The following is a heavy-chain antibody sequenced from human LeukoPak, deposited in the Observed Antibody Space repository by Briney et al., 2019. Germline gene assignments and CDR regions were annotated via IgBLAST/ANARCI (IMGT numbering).Heavy chain of an antibody. J-gene: IGHJ5*02. CDR2: IYNSGST. CDR1: GGSVSSGSYY. D-gene: IGHD6-19*01. V-gene: IGHV4-61*01. CDR3: ARDSRAVAGTGGWFDP. Sequence: SETLSLTCTVSGGSVSSGSYYWSWIRQPPGEGLEWIGYIYNSGSTNYNPSLKSRVTISVDTSKNQFSLKLSSVTAADTAVYYCARDSRAVAGTGGWFDPWGQGTQVTVSS.